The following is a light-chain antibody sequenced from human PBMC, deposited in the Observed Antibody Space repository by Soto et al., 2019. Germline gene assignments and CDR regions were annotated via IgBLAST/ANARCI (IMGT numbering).Light chain of an antibody. CDR2: SNN. J-gene: IGLJ2*01. V-gene: IGLV1-44*01. CDR1: SSNIGSNT. CDR3: VLYMRSGISV. Sequence: QSVLTQPPSASGTPGQRVTISCSGSSSNIGSNTVNWYQQLPGTAPKLLIYSNNQRPSGVPDRFSGSKSGTSASLAISGLQSEDEADYYCVLYMRSGISVFGGGTQLTVL.